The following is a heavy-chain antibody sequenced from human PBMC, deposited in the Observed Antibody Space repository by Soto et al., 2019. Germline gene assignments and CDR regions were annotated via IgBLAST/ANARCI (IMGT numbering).Heavy chain of an antibody. CDR2: ISSNGGST. CDR3: AREADGDYRPKYFQR. V-gene: IGHV3-64*01. CDR1: GFTFSSYA. J-gene: IGHJ1*01. Sequence: EVQLVESGGGLVQPGGSLRLSCAASGFTFSSYAMHWVRQAPGKGLEYVSAISSNGGSTYYANSVKGRFTISRDNSKNTLYLQMGSLRAEDMAVYYCAREADGDYRPKYFQRWGQCTLVSVSS. D-gene: IGHD4-17*01.